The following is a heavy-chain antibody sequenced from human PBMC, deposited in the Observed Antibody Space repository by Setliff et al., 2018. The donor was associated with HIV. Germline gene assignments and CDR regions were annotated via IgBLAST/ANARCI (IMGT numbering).Heavy chain of an antibody. CDR1: GGSFSGFY. J-gene: IGHJ4*02. D-gene: IGHD4-17*01. V-gene: IGHV4-34*01. CDR3: AAFFVTPLMTQDF. CDR2: VTHSGTT. Sequence: SETLSLTCAVYGGSFSGFYWTFIRQSPGKGLEWIGEVTHSGTTTYDPSLKRRITKSRDPSTKQFSLKMTSMTAADTAVYYCAAFFVTPLMTQDFWGQGTLVTVSS.